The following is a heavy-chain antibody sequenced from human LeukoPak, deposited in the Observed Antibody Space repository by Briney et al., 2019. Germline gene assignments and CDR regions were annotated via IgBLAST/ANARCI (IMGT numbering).Heavy chain of an antibody. V-gene: IGHV1-18*04. CDR2: ISAYNGNT. D-gene: IGHD6-19*01. CDR1: GYTFTSYG. CDR3: ARHSGSGWQALGY. Sequence: HRASVKVSCTASGYTFTSYGISWVRQAPGQGLEWMGWISAYNGNTNYAQKLQGRVTMTTDTSTSTAYMELRSLESDDTAVYYCARHSGSGWQALGYWGQGTLVTVSS. J-gene: IGHJ4*02.